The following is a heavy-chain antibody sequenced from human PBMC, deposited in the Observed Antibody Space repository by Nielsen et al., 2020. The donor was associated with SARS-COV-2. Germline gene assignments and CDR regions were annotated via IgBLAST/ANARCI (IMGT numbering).Heavy chain of an antibody. CDR2: ISSSGSTI. D-gene: IGHD2-2*01. Sequence: GGSLRLSCAASGFTFSDYYMSWIRQAPGKGLEWVSYISSSGSTIYYADSVKGRFTISRDNAKNSLYLQMNSLRAEDTAVYYCAILKSDIVVVPAAMNFDYWGQGTLVTVSS. V-gene: IGHV3-11*01. CDR3: AILKSDIVVVPAAMNFDY. J-gene: IGHJ4*02. CDR1: GFTFSDYY.